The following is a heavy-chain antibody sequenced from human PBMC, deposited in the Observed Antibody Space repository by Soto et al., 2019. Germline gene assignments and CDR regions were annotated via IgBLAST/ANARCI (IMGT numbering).Heavy chain of an antibody. V-gene: IGHV3-15*01. D-gene: IGHD1-1*01. CDR1: GFTFSNVW. J-gene: IGHJ6*02. CDR3: AXDRGTTGMVDYYYGMDV. Sequence: GGSLRLSCAASGFTFSNVWLSWVRQGPGKGLERLGRIKSRTENETTDYASPARGRFIISRDDSKNMLYLQLNSLRVDDTGEYYCAXDRGTTGMVDYYYGMDVWGRGTTVTVSS. CDR2: IKSRTENETT.